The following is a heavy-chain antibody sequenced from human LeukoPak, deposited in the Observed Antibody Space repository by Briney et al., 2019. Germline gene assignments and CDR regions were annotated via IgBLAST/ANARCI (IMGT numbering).Heavy chain of an antibody. V-gene: IGHV3-53*01. CDR2: IHRDDKT. J-gene: IGHJ4*02. Sequence: PGGSLRLSCAASGFTASSSFIYWVRRAPGKGLEWVSFIHRDDKTYYADSVKGRFTMSRDSSKNTLYLQMNSLGADDTAVYYCAREVISTPSYFDYWGQGILVTVSS. D-gene: IGHD2-2*01. CDR1: GFTASSSF. CDR3: AREVISTPSYFDY.